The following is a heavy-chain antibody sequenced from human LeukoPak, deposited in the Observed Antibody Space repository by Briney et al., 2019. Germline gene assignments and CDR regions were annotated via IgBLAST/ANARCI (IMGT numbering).Heavy chain of an antibody. J-gene: IGHJ6*02. CDR1: DGSFSGYY. Sequence: SETLSLTCGVSDGSFSGYYWTWIRQPPGKGLEWIGEINHSGSANHNPSLKSRVTISMDTSKNQFSLKLSSVTPEDTAVYYCARDYYYGMDVWGQGTTVTVSS. CDR2: INHSGSA. CDR3: ARDYYYGMDV. V-gene: IGHV4-34*01.